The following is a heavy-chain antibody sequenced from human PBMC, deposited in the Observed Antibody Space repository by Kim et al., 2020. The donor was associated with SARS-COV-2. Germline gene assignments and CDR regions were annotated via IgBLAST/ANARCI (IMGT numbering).Heavy chain of an antibody. D-gene: IGHD6-19*01. CDR3: AKDRRYSSGVDY. CDR1: GFTFSSYG. J-gene: IGHJ4*02. Sequence: GGSLRLSCAASGFTFSSYGMHWVRQAPGKGLEWVAVISYDGSNKYYADSVKGRFTISRDNSKNTLYLQMNSLRAEDTAVYYCAKDRRYSSGVDYWGQGTLVTVSS. CDR2: ISYDGSNK. V-gene: IGHV3-30*18.